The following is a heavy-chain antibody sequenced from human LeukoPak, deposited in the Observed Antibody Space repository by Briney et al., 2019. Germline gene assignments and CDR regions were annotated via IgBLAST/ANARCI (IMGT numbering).Heavy chain of an antibody. CDR1: GFTFNSYW. Sequence: GGSLRLSCAASGFTFNSYWMNWVRQAPGKGLEWVANIKQDGSEKYYVDSVKGRFTISRDNAKNSLYLQMDSLRAEDTAVYYCAKDLELAPFDYWGQGTLVTVSS. D-gene: IGHD1-26*01. CDR2: IKQDGSEK. CDR3: AKDLELAPFDY. J-gene: IGHJ4*02. V-gene: IGHV3-7*01.